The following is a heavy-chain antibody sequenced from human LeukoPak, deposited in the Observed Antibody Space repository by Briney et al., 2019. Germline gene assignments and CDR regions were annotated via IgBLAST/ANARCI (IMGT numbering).Heavy chain of an antibody. V-gene: IGHV1-69*13. CDR2: IIPIFGTA. D-gene: IGHD1-26*01. CDR1: GGTFSSYA. CDR3: ARMIVGATRDAFDI. J-gene: IGHJ3*02. Sequence: SVKVSCKASGGTFSSYAISWVRQAPGQGLEWMGGIIPIFGTANYAQKFQGRVTITADESTSTAYMELSSLRSEDTAVYYCARMIVGATRDAFDIWGQGTMVTVYS.